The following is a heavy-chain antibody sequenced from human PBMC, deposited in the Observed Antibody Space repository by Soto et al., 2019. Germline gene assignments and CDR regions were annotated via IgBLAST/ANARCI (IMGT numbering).Heavy chain of an antibody. V-gene: IGHV4-34*01. J-gene: IGHJ4*02. CDR2: INHSGST. CDR3: ARSRDYYDSSGPKPNYFDY. CDR1: GGSFSGYY. Sequence: SETLSLTCAVYGGSFSGYYWSWIRQPPGKGLEWIGEINHSGSTSYTPSLKSRVTISVDTSKNQFSLKLSSVTAADTAVYYCARSRDYYDSSGPKPNYFDYWGQGTLVTVSS. D-gene: IGHD3-22*01.